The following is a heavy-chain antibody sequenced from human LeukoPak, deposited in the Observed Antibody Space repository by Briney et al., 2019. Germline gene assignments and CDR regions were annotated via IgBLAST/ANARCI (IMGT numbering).Heavy chain of an antibody. CDR1: GFTFSNAW. D-gene: IGHD6-19*01. CDR3: AKGSWGSGWYELDY. Sequence: GGSLRLSCAASGFTFSNAWMSWVRQAPGKGLEWVGRIKSKTDGGTTDYAAPVKGRFTISRDDSKNTLYLQMNSLRAEDTAVYYCAKGSWGSGWYELDYWGQGTLVTVSS. CDR2: IKSKTDGGTT. V-gene: IGHV3-15*01. J-gene: IGHJ4*02.